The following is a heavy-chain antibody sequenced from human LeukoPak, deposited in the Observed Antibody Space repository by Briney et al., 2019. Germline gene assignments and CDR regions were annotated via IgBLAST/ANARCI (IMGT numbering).Heavy chain of an antibody. CDR3: ARDSSGWYGTFDY. Sequence: GGSLRLSCTASGFTFGDYAMSWIRQAPGKGLEWVSSISSSSSYIYYADSVKGRFTISRDNAKNSLYLQMNSLRAEDTAVYYCARDSSGWYGTFDYWGQGTLVTVSS. J-gene: IGHJ4*02. V-gene: IGHV3-21*01. D-gene: IGHD6-19*01. CDR1: GFTFGDYA. CDR2: ISSSSSYI.